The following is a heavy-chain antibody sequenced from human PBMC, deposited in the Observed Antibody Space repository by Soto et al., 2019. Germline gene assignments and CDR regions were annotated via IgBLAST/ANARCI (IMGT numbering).Heavy chain of an antibody. CDR3: ARGSSYRGGRDAFDI. CDR2: ISYDGSNK. V-gene: IGHV3-30-3*01. Sequence: QVQLVESGGGVVQPGRSLRLSCAASGFTFSSYAMHWVRQAPGKGLEWVAVISYDGSNKYYADSVKGRFTISRDNSKNTLYMQMNSLRAEDTAVYYCARGSSYRGGRDAFDIWGQGTMVTVSS. D-gene: IGHD3-16*02. J-gene: IGHJ3*02. CDR1: GFTFSSYA.